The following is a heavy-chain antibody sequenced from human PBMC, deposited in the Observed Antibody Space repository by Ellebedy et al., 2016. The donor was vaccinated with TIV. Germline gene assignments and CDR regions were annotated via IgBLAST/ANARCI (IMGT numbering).Heavy chain of an antibody. CDR1: GFTFSSYS. CDR3: AKSHYYYGSGSYRSYYYYMDV. J-gene: IGHJ6*03. CDR2: ISSSSSYI. V-gene: IGHV3-21*04. Sequence: GGSLRLSXAASGFTFSSYSMNWVRQAPGKGLEWVSSISSSSSYIYYADSVKGRFTISRDNSKNTLYLQMNSLRAEDTAVYYCAKSHYYYGSGSYRSYYYYMDVWGKGTTVTVSS. D-gene: IGHD3-10*01.